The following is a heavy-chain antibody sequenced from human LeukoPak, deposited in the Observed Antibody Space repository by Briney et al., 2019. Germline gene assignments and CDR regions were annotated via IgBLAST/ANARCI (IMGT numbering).Heavy chain of an antibody. D-gene: IGHD5-24*01. CDR1: GFTFGDYA. Sequence: GGSLRLSCTASGFTFGDYAMIWFRQAPGKGLEWVGFIRSKAYGGTTEYAASVKGRFTISRDDSKSIAYLQMNSLKTEDTAVYYCTRGPPPARDGYRYFDYWGQGTLVTVSS. J-gene: IGHJ4*02. V-gene: IGHV3-49*03. CDR3: TRGPPPARDGYRYFDY. CDR2: IRSKAYGGTT.